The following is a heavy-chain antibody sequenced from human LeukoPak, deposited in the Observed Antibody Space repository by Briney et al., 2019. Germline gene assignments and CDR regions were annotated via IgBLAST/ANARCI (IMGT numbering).Heavy chain of an antibody. CDR1: GGSISSSSYY. Sequence: PSETLSLTCTVSGGSISSSSYYWGWLRQPPGTGLEWIGSIYYSGSTYYNPSLKSRVTISVDTSKNQFSLKLSSVTAADTAVYYCAREGSVRDFDYWGQGTLVTVSS. D-gene: IGHD3-10*02. J-gene: IGHJ4*02. V-gene: IGHV4-39*07. CDR2: IYYSGST. CDR3: AREGSVRDFDY.